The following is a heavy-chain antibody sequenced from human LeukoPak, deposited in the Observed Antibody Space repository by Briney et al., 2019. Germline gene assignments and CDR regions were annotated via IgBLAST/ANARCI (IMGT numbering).Heavy chain of an antibody. CDR2: ISSSSSYI. J-gene: IGHJ4*02. Sequence: GGSLRLSCAASGFTFSSYSMNWVRQAPGKGLEWVSSISSSSSYIYYADSVKGRFTISRDNAKNSLYLQMNSLRAEDTAVYYCARDRWYYDSSGPKDYWGQGTLVTVSS. CDR3: ARDRWYYDSSGPKDY. D-gene: IGHD3-22*01. CDR1: GFTFSSYS. V-gene: IGHV3-21*01.